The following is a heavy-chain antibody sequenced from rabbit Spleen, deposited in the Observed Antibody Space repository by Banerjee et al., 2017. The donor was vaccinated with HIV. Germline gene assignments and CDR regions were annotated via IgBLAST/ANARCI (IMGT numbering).Heavy chain of an antibody. Sequence: QSLEESGGDLVKPGASLTLTCTASGVSFSFSSYMCWVRQAPGKGLEWIACINGGSSGNTFYASWAKGRFTISKPSSTAVALQMTSLTGADTATYFCARGVANNGDFGYAAMWGPGTLVTVS. D-gene: IGHD2-1*01. CDR1: GVSFSFSSY. J-gene: IGHJ4*01. V-gene: IGHV1S40*01. CDR3: ARGVANNGDFGYAAM. CDR2: INGGSSGNT.